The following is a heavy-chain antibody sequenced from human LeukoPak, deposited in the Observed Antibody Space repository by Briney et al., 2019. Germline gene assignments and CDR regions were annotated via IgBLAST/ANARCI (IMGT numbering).Heavy chain of an antibody. CDR1: GFTFSRNW. CDR3: AKIDAY. Sequence: GGSPRLSCAASGFTFSRNWMHWVRQAPGKGLVWVSRINSDGSITNYADSVKGRFTISRDNAKNTLYLQMSSLRAEDTAVYYCAKIDAYWGQGTLVTVSS. V-gene: IGHV3-74*01. J-gene: IGHJ4*02. CDR2: INSDGSIT.